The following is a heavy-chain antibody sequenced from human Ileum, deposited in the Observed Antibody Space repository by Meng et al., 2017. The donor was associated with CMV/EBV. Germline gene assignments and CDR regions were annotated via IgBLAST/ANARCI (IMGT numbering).Heavy chain of an antibody. J-gene: IGHJ3*02. CDR3: ARKAGTVDHAFDI. CDR1: GFTCSNYN. CDR2: ISSSSTFI. D-gene: IGHD3/OR15-3a*01. Sequence: ASGFTCSNYNMNWGRQAPGKGLEWASSISSSSTFIQYTDAVKGRFTSSRDNAKNSLYLQMNSLRVEDTAVYYCARKAGTVDHAFDIWGQGTTVTVSS. V-gene: IGHV3-21*01.